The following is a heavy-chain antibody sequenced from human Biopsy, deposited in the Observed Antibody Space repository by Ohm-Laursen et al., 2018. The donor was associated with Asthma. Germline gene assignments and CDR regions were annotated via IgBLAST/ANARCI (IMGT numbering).Heavy chain of an antibody. CDR3: AKSVLVWIVATGNYFDY. V-gene: IGHV3-23*01. CDR2: ISGSVGST. CDR1: VFTFTSYA. J-gene: IGHJ4*02. Sequence: SLRLSCAASVFTFTSYAMSWVRQAPGKGLEWVSAISGSVGSTYYADSVKGRFTISRDNSKNTLYLQMNSLRAEDTAVYYCAKSVLVWIVATGNYFDYWGQGTLVTVSS. D-gene: IGHD5-12*01.